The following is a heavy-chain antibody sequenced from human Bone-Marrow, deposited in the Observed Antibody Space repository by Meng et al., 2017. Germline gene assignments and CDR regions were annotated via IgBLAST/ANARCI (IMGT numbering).Heavy chain of an antibody. CDR3: ARVEATVTIPPWFDP. CDR1: GFTVSRIY. J-gene: IGHJ5*02. V-gene: IGHV3-66*02. D-gene: IGHD4-17*01. CDR2: IYSGGST. Sequence: EVYLLESGGGLVQRGGSLRLSGAAFGFTVSRIYMSWVRQAPGKGLEWVSVIYSGGSTYYADSVKGRFTISRDNSKNTLYLQMNSLRAEDTAVYYCARVEATVTIPPWFDPWGQGTLVTVSS.